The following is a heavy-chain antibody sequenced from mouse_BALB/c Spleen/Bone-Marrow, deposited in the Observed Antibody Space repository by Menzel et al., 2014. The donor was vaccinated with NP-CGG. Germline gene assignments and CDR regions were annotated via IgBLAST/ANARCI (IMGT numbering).Heavy chain of an antibody. CDR3: AAYYGSSYWAMDY. CDR2: IYPGDGDT. D-gene: IGHD1-1*01. V-gene: IGHV1-87*01. CDR1: GYTFTSYW. Sequence: QVQLHQSGAELARPGASVNLSCKASGYTFTSYWMQWVKQRPGQGLEWIGAIYPGDGDTRYTQKFKGKATLTADKSSSTAYMQLSSLASEDSAVYYCAAYYGSSYWAMDYWGQGTSVTVSS. J-gene: IGHJ4*01.